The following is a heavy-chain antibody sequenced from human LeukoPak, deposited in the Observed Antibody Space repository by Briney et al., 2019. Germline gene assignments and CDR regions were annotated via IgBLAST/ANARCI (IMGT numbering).Heavy chain of an antibody. D-gene: IGHD2/OR15-2a*01. V-gene: IGHV4-4*07. Sequence: SETLSLTCSVSGDSISGNYWNWIRQPAGKGLEWIGRIYPSANVNYNPSLKSRVTVSLDASRNQFSLNMRSVTAADTAVYYCARGLSPTSYYYYMDVWGKGTTVTVSS. CDR2: IYPSANV. J-gene: IGHJ6*03. CDR3: ARGLSPTSYYYYMDV. CDR1: GDSISGNY.